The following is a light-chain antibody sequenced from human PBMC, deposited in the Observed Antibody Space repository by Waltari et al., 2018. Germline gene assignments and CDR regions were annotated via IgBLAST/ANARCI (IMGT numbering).Light chain of an antibody. Sequence: DIQMTQSPSSLSAAVGDRVTITCRASQSISSYLNWHQQKPGKAPKLLIYGASSWQSGVPSRFRGSGSETDFTLTISSLQPEDFATYYCQETYSTLYTFGQGTKLEIK. CDR2: GAS. J-gene: IGKJ2*01. CDR1: QSISSY. CDR3: QETYSTLYT. V-gene: IGKV1-39*01.